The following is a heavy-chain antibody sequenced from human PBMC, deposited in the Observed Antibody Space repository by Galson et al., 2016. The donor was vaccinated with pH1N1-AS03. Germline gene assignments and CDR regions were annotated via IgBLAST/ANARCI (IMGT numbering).Heavy chain of an antibody. Sequence: SLRLSCAASGLTFSSYWMHWVRQVPGKGLVWVSRINGDGSTTNYADSVKGRFTISRDNAKNTLFLHMNSLRAEDTAVYYCVRDFRWGGNSGYWGQGTLVTVSS. CDR1: GLTFSSYW. D-gene: IGHD4-23*01. CDR3: VRDFRWGGNSGY. J-gene: IGHJ4*02. V-gene: IGHV3-74*01. CDR2: INGDGSTT.